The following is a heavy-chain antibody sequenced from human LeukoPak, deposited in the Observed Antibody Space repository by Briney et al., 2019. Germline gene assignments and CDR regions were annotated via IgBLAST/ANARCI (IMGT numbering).Heavy chain of an antibody. CDR3: ARDRSSGWYSWFDP. D-gene: IGHD6-19*01. V-gene: IGHV1-69*05. J-gene: IGHJ5*02. CDR2: IIPIFGTA. CDR1: GGTFSSYA. Sequence: SLKVSCKASGGTFSSYAISWVRQAPGQGLEWMGGIIPIFGTANYAQKFQGRVTITTDESTSTAYMELSSLRSEDTAVYYCARDRSSGWYSWFDPWGQGTLVTVSS.